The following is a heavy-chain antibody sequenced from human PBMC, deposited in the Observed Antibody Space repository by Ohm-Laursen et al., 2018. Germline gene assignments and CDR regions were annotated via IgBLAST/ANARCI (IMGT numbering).Heavy chain of an antibody. CDR2: IGSISSVT. D-gene: IGHD3-10*01. Sequence: SLRLSCSASGFTFSSFGMNWVRQAPGKGLEWVSYIGSISSVTYYADSVKGRFTISRDNAKNTLYLQMNSLRAEDTAVYYCARVSGAGYGSNAFDIWGQGTMVTVSS. CDR3: ARVSGAGYGSNAFDI. CDR1: GFTFSSFG. J-gene: IGHJ3*02. V-gene: IGHV3-21*05.